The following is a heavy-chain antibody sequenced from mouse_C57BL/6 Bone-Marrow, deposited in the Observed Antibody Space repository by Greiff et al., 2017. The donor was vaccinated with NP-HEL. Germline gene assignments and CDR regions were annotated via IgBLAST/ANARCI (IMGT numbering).Heavy chain of an antibody. D-gene: IGHD1-1*01. J-gene: IGHJ2*01. V-gene: IGHV1-82*01. CDR3: ATGSSNYFDY. Sequence: VQLQESGPELVKPGASVKISCKASGYAFSSSWMNWVKQRPGKGLEWIGRIYPGDGDTNYNGKFKGKATLTADKSSSTAYMQLSSLTSEDSAVYFCATGSSNYFDYWGQGTTLTVSS. CDR1: GYAFSSSW. CDR2: IYPGDGDT.